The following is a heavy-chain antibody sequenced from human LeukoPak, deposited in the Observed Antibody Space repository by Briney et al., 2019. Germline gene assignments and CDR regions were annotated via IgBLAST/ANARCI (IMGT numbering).Heavy chain of an antibody. J-gene: IGHJ4*02. V-gene: IGHV3-30*02. CDR2: IRYTGSNK. CDR3: ATDGKLGYYDTSGFFPDY. CDR1: GFTFSSYG. Sequence: GGSLRLSCSASGFTFSSYGMHWVRQAPGKGLEWVAFIRYTGSNKYYADSVKGRFTISRDNSKNTLYLQMNGLRAEDTAVYYCATDGKLGYYDTSGFFPDYWGQGTLVTVSS. D-gene: IGHD3-22*01.